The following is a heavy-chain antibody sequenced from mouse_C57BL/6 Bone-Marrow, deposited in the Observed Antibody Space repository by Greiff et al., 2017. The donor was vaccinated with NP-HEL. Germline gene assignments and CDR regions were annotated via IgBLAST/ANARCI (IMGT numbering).Heavy chain of an antibody. CDR3: ARPRQRRLPDWFAY. CDR2: ISSGGSYT. CDR1: GFTFSSYG. D-gene: IGHD3-2*02. J-gene: IGHJ3*01. V-gene: IGHV5-6*01. Sequence: EVQVVESGGDLVKPGGSLKLSCAASGFTFSSYGMSWVRQTPDKRLEWVATISSGGSYTYYPDSVKGRFTISGGNAKNTLYLQRSSLKSEDTAMYYWARPRQRRLPDWFAYWGQGTLVTVSA.